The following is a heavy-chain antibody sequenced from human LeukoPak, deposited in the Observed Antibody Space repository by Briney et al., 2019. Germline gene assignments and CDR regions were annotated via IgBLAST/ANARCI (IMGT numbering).Heavy chain of an antibody. CDR1: GFTVSSNF. D-gene: IGHD1-26*01. Sequence: GSLRLFCSASGFTVSSNFMRWVRQAPGKGLEWVSVIYSGGSTYYADSVKGRFTISRHNSKNTLYLQMNSLRAEDTAVYYCARDRGSYPLGGMDVWGQGTTVTVSS. V-gene: IGHV3-53*04. J-gene: IGHJ6*02. CDR3: ARDRGSYPLGGMDV. CDR2: IYSGGST.